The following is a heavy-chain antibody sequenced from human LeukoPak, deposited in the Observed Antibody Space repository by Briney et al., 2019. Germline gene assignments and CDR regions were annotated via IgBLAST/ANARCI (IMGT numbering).Heavy chain of an antibody. D-gene: IGHD3-10*01. CDR2: ISWDGSGT. J-gene: IGHJ4*02. V-gene: IGHV3-43D*03. Sequence: GGSLRLSCAASGFTFDDYAMHWVRQAPGKGLEWVSLISWDGSGTYYADTVKGRFTISRDNSKNSLYLQMNSLRAEDTALYYCAKDMASYYYASGNIDYWGQGTLVTVSS. CDR1: GFTFDDYA. CDR3: AKDMASYYYASGNIDY.